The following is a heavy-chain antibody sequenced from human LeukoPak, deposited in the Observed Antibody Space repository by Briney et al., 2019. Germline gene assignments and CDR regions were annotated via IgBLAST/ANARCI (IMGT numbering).Heavy chain of an antibody. CDR1: GFTFSSYS. J-gene: IGHJ4*02. Sequence: GGSLRLSCAAPGFTFSSYSMNWVRQAPGKGREWVSYISSSSSTIYYAGSVKGRFTISRDNAKNSLYLQMNSLRAEDTAVYYCARLSVYSSGWSDYWGQGTLVTVSS. D-gene: IGHD6-19*01. CDR2: ISSSSSTI. V-gene: IGHV3-48*01. CDR3: ARLSVYSSGWSDY.